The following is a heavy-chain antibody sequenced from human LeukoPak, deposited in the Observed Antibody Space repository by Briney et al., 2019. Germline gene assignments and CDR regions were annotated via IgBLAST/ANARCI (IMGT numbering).Heavy chain of an antibody. V-gene: IGHV1-46*01. CDR1: GYRFINYE. CDR3: AREDQYYLDY. J-gene: IGHJ4*02. CDR2: INPSSGTT. Sequence: GSSVKVSCKASGYRFINYEIHWVRQAPGQGPEWMGIINPSSGTTTYAQKFQGRVTMTRDTSTSTIYMELRRLRSEDTAVFYCAREDQYYLDYWGQGSLVTVSS.